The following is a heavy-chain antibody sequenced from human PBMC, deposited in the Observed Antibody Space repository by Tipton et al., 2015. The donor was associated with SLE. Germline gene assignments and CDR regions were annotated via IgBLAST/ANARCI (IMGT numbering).Heavy chain of an antibody. CDR1: GGSISSGGYY. CDR2: IYYSGCT. Sequence: TLSLTCTVSGGSISSGGYYWSWIRQHPGKGLEWIGYIYYSGCTYYNPSLKSRVTISVDRSKNQFSLKLSSVTAADTAVYYCARDEWYGSYYYGMDVWGQGTTVTVSS. CDR3: ARDEWYGSYYYGMDV. V-gene: IGHV4-31*03. D-gene: IGHD3-3*01. J-gene: IGHJ6*02.